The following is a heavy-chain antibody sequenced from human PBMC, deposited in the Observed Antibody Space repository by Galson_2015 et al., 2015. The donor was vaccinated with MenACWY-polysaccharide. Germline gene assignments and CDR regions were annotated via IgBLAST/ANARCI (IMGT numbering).Heavy chain of an antibody. CDR1: GYTLTNHF. J-gene: IGHJ2*01. D-gene: IGHD4-11*01. V-gene: IGHV1-18*01. CDR2: LSGSDGDT. Sequence: QSGEAVKKPGASVRVSCKGSGYTLTNHFITWVRHAPGQGLEWLGWLSGSDGDTDYAETIPGRGTMSTDTSWSTIYMDLRSLKCDDTAIYYCASSSSNYEYCSDLWGRGTLVTVSS. CDR3: ASSSSNYEYCSDL.